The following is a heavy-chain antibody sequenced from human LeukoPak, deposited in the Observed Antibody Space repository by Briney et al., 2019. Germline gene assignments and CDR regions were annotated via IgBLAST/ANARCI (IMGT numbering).Heavy chain of an antibody. D-gene: IGHD5-18*01. Sequence: SETLSLTCTVSVGSISSYYWSWIRQPPWKGLEWIGYIYYSGSTNYNLSRKSRVNISVDTSKNPFYMKLSSVTAADTAVYYCARGGKAMVPYWYFDLWGRGTLVTVSS. CDR1: VGSISSYY. CDR3: ARGGKAMVPYWYFDL. J-gene: IGHJ2*01. CDR2: IYYSGST. V-gene: IGHV4-59*01.